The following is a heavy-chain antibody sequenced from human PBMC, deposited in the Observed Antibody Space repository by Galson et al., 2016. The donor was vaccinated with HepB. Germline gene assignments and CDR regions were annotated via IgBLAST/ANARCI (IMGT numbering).Heavy chain of an antibody. CDR3: AREDYFYGMDV. V-gene: IGHV3-11*01. CDR2: ISFSGNTI. J-gene: IGHJ6*02. CDR1: GFIFSDYY. Sequence: SLRLSCAASGFIFSDYYMSWIRQSPGKGLEWVSYISFSGNTIYYVDSVKGRFTTSRDNAKNSLYLQMNSLGAEDTAVYYCAREDYFYGMDVWGQGTTVTVSS.